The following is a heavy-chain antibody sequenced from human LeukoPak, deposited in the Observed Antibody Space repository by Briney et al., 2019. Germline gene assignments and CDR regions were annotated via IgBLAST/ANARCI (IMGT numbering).Heavy chain of an antibody. CDR3: ARADYYDSSGLAFDI. CDR1: GGSISSYY. CDR2: IYYSGST. Sequence: PSETLSLTCTVSGGSISSYYWSWIRQPPGKGLEWIGYIYYSGSTNYNPSLKSRVTISVDTSKNQFSLKLSSVTAADTAVYYCARADYYDSSGLAFDIWGQGTMVTVSS. J-gene: IGHJ3*02. V-gene: IGHV4-59*01. D-gene: IGHD3-22*01.